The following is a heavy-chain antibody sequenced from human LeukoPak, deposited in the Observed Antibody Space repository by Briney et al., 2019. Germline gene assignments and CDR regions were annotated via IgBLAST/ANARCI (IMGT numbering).Heavy chain of an antibody. CDR1: GDSTSSDRYY. V-gene: IGHV4-39*02. J-gene: IGHJ4*02. D-gene: IGHD1-26*01. Sequence: TSETLSLTCTVFGDSTSSDRYYGGWVRQPPGKGLEWIGNIYYSGSTYYNPSLKSRVTMSVDTSKNQFFLKLNSVTAADTVVYYCARGRPYSGGYHLDYWGQGTLVTVSA. CDR2: IYYSGST. CDR3: ARGRPYSGGYHLDY.